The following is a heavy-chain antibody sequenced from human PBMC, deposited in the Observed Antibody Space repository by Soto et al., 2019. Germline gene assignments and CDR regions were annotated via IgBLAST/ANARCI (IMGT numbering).Heavy chain of an antibody. D-gene: IGHD1-7*01. CDR2: IYSGGST. V-gene: IGHV3-53*01. CDR1: GFTVSSNY. J-gene: IGHJ4*02. Sequence: EVQLVESGGGLIQPGGSLRLSCAASGFTVSSNYMSWVRQAPGKGLEWVSAIYSGGSTYYADSVKGRFTISRDNSKNTLYLQMNSLRAEDTAVYYCARINWNYVPYFDYWGQGTLVTVSS. CDR3: ARINWNYVPYFDY.